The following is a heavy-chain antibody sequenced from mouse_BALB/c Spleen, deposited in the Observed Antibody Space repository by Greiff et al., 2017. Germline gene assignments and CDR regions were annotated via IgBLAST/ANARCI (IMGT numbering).Heavy chain of an antibody. CDR2: ISSGGSYT. J-gene: IGHJ2*01. V-gene: IGHV5-9-4*01. CDR1: GFTFSSYA. Sequence: EVKLQESGGGLVKPGGSLKLSCAASGFTFSSYAMSWVRQSPEKRLEWVAEISSGGSYTYYPDTVTGRFTISRDNAKNTLYLEMSSLRSEDTAMYYCGREGQLGRGYYFDYWGQGTTLTVSS. D-gene: IGHD4-1*02. CDR3: GREGQLGRGYYFDY.